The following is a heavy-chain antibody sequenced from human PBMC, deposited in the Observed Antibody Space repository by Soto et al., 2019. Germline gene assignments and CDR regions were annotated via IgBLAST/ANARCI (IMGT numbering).Heavy chain of an antibody. Sequence: PSVTLSLTCTVSGASITNDDFFWGWVRQHPDKGLEWLAYITYGGSIYYNPSLRSRLSVSIDKSKSQFSLNVRSVTAADTAVYFCAKMERTQLWLLVQNWGQGLPVTVS. J-gene: IGHJ4*02. CDR3: AKMERTQLWLLVQN. V-gene: IGHV4-31*03. CDR1: GASITNDDFF. CDR2: ITYGGSI. D-gene: IGHD5-18*01.